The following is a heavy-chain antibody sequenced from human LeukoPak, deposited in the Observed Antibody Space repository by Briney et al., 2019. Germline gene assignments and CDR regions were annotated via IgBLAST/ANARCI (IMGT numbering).Heavy chain of an antibody. CDR1: GFTFSSYA. CDR3: AKTGGSHYFDY. V-gene: IGHV3-30*18. D-gene: IGHD1-26*01. CDR2: ISYDGSNK. J-gene: IGHJ4*02. Sequence: GGSLRLSCAASGFTFSSYAMHWVRQSPGKGLEWVAVISYDGSNKYYADSVKGRFTISRDNSKNTLYLQMNSLRAEDTAVYYCAKTGGSHYFDYWGQGTLVTVSS.